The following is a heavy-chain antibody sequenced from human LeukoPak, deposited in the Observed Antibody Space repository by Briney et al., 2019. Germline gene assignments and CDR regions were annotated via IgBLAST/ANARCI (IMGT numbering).Heavy chain of an antibody. J-gene: IGHJ3*02. CDR2: IIPIFGTA. Sequence: SVKVSCKASGGTFSSYAISWVRQAPGQGLEWMGGIIPIFGTANYAQKFQGRVTITADESTNTAYMELSSLRSEDTAVYYCARVSRPLRWYSSGSDAFDIWGQGTMVTVSS. CDR3: ARVSRPLRWYSSGSDAFDI. D-gene: IGHD4-23*01. V-gene: IGHV1-69*13. CDR1: GGTFSSYA.